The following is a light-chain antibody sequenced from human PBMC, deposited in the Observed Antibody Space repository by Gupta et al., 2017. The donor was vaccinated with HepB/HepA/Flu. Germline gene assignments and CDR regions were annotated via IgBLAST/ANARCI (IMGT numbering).Light chain of an antibody. V-gene: IGLV2-14*03. CDR3: NSFTSSRSLI. Sequence: QSALTQPASVSGSPGPSITISCTGTSSDVGCYNYVSWYQQHPGKAPKLIIYDVSTRPSGVSDRFSGSKAGNTASLIISGLQAEDEADYYCNSFTSSRSLIFGGGTKVTLL. CDR1: SSDVGCYNY. J-gene: IGLJ2*01. CDR2: DVS.